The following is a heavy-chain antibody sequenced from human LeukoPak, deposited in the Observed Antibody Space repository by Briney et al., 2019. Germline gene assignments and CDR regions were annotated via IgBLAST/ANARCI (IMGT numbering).Heavy chain of an antibody. J-gene: IGHJ4*02. D-gene: IGHD1-26*01. V-gene: IGHV3-53*01. CDR2: IYSGGST. CDR1: GFTVSSNY. Sequence: HPGGSLRLSCAASGFTVSSNYMSWVRQAPGKGLEWVSIIYSGGSTYYADSVKGRFTISTDNSKHALYLQMNSLRAEDTAVYYCARDRDSGGRGTLVTVS. CDR3: ARDRDS.